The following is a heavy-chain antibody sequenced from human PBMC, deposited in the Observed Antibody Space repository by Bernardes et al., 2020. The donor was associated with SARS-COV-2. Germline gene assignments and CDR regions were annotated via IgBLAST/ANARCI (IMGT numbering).Heavy chain of an antibody. J-gene: IGHJ3*02. CDR1: GYTFTGYY. D-gene: IGHD3-10*01. CDR2: INPTSGAT. Sequence: ASVKVSCKASGYTFTGYYMHWVRQAPGQGLEWKGWINPTSGATTYAQKFQGRVTMTTDTSISTAYVELSRLRSDDTAVYYCAGGRIYVSGMFTAFDIWGQGTMLTVTS. CDR3: AGGRIYVSGMFTAFDI. V-gene: IGHV1-2*02.